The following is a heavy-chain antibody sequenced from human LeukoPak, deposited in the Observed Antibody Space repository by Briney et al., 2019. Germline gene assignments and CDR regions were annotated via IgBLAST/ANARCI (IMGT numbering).Heavy chain of an antibody. Sequence: SETLSLTCTVSGGSISSSSDYWGWIRQAPGKGLEWIGSIYYHENTYYNSSLKSRVTISVDTSKNQFSLKLNSVTAADTAVYFCARHRPKHDYGDLDWYFDLWGRGTLVTVSS. D-gene: IGHD4-17*01. CDR3: ARHRPKHDYGDLDWYFDL. J-gene: IGHJ2*01. V-gene: IGHV4-39*01. CDR2: IYYHENT. CDR1: GGSISSSSDY.